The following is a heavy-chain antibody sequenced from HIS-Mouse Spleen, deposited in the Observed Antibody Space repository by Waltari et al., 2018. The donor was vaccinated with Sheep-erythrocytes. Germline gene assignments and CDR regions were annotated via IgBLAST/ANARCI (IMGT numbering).Heavy chain of an antibody. CDR2: ISSSSSYI. CDR1: GFTFSSYS. J-gene: IGHJ6*02. D-gene: IGHD6-19*01. CDR3: AGCIAVYGMDV. V-gene: IGHV3-21*01. Sequence: AASGFTFSSYSMNWVRQAPGKGLEWVSSISSSSSYIYYADSVKGRFTISRDNAKNSLYLQMNSLRAEDTAVYYCAGCIAVYGMDVWGQGTTVTVSS.